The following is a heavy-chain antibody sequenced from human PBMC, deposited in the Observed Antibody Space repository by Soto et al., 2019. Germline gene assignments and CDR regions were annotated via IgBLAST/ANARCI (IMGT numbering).Heavy chain of an antibody. CDR2: IDPSDSQT. CDR1: GYSFAGYW. CDR3: ARPGLGPWGYYYGMDV. J-gene: IGHJ6*02. V-gene: IGHV5-10-1*01. D-gene: IGHD3-16*01. Sequence: GESLKISCKGSGYSFAGYWITWVRQKPGKGLEWMGRIDPSDSQTYYSPSFRGHVTISVTKSITTVFLQWSSLRASDTAMYYCARPGLGPWGYYYGMDVWGQGTTVTVSS.